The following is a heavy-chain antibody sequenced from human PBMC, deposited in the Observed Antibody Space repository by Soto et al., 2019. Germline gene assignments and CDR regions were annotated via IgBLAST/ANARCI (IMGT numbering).Heavy chain of an antibody. V-gene: IGHV3-30*18. CDR3: AKDNYYDFWSGYRGDAFDI. CDR2: ISYDGSNK. J-gene: IGHJ3*02. D-gene: IGHD3-3*01. CDR1: GFTFSDYG. Sequence: QVQLVESGGGVVQPGRSLRLSCAASGFTFSDYGMHWVRQAPGRGLEWVAVISYDGSNKYYADSVKGRFTISRDNSKTTLYLQMNSLRVEDTAVYYCAKDNYYDFWSGYRGDAFDIWGPGTMVTVSS.